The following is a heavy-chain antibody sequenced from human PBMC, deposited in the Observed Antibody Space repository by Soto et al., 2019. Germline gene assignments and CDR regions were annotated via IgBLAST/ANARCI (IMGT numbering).Heavy chain of an antibody. Sequence: GGSLRLSCAASGFTFSSYWMHWVRQAPGKGLVWVSHINTDGSNTNYAGSVKGRFTISRDNAKNTLYLQMNSLRAEDTAVYYCARGPRYCTNGVCHNWFDPWGQGTLVTVSS. D-gene: IGHD2-8*01. J-gene: IGHJ5*02. CDR1: GFTFSSYW. V-gene: IGHV3-74*01. CDR2: INTDGSNT. CDR3: ARGPRYCTNGVCHNWFDP.